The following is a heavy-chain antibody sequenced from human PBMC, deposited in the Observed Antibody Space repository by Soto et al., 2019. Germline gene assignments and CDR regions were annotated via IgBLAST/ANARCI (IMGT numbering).Heavy chain of an antibody. CDR1: GGSISSSSYY. Sequence: QLQLQESGPGLVKPSETLSLTCTVSGGSISSSSYYWGWIRQPPGKGLEWIGSIYYSGSTYYNPSLKSRVTISVDTSKNQFSLKLSSVTAADTAVYYCELNAVVVAATPGFDYWGQGTLVTVSS. CDR3: ELNAVVVAATPGFDY. D-gene: IGHD2-15*01. CDR2: IYYSGST. J-gene: IGHJ4*02. V-gene: IGHV4-39*01.